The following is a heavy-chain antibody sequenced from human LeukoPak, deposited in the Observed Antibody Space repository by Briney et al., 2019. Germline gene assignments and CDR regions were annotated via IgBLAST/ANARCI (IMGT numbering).Heavy chain of an antibody. CDR3: ARGRSPDYWYFDL. J-gene: IGHJ2*01. V-gene: IGHV3-30*02. CDR2: IRYDGSNK. Sequence: GGSLRLSCAASGFTFSSYGMHWVRQAPGKGLEWVAFIRYDGSNKYYADSVKGRFTVSRDNPKNTLYVQLNSLRTEDTAVYYCARGRSPDYWYFDLWGRGTLVTVSS. CDR1: GFTFSSYG.